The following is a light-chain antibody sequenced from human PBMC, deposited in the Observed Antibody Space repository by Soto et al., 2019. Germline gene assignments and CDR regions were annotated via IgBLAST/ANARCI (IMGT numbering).Light chain of an antibody. V-gene: IGKV1-13*02. J-gene: IGKJ4*01. CDR1: QGIGSA. CDR3: QQFNV. CDR2: DAS. Sequence: AIHLTQSPSFLSASVGDIVTITCRASQGIGSALAWYQQKQGKAPKLLIYDASSLESGVPSRFSGSGSGTDLTLTISGLQPEDFATYYCQQFNVFGGGTKVDI.